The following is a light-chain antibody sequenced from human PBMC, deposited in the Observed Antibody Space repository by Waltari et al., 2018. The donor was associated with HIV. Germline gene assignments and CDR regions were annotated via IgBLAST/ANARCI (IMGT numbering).Light chain of an antibody. Sequence: SYELTHPPSVSVSPGQTARITCSGDALPKKYASCYQQRSGQAPVLVIYEDNKRPSGIPERFSGSSSGTMATLTISGAQVEDEADYSCFSTDSSGNHRVFGGGTKLTVL. CDR1: ALPKKY. CDR3: FSTDSSGNHRV. V-gene: IGLV3-10*01. J-gene: IGLJ3*02. CDR2: EDN.